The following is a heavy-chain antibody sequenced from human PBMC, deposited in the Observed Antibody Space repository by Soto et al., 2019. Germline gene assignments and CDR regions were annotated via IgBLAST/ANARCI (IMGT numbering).Heavy chain of an antibody. CDR2: ISYDGSNK. Sequence: GGSLRLSCAASGFTFSSYAMHWVRQAPGKGLEWVAVISYDGSNKYNADSVKGRFTISRDNSKNTLYLQMNSLRAEDTAVYYCARNLVVVTAIPGDAFDIWGQGTMVTVSS. CDR3: ARNLVVVTAIPGDAFDI. D-gene: IGHD2-21*02. V-gene: IGHV3-30-3*01. CDR1: GFTFSSYA. J-gene: IGHJ3*02.